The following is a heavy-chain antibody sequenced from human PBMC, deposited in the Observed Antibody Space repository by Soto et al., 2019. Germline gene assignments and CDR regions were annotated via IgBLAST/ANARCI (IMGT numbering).Heavy chain of an antibody. D-gene: IGHD4-17*01. Sequence: QVQLVESGGGVVQPGRSLRLSCAASGFTFSRYAMHWVRQAPGKGLEWVAVISKDGSSKHYPDSVKGRFTISRDNSKNTLYLQMNSLRAEDTAMFYCARAKKTLNDNGDYTGVDPWGQGTLVTVSS. J-gene: IGHJ5*02. CDR2: ISKDGSSK. V-gene: IGHV3-30-3*01. CDR3: ARAKKTLNDNGDYTGVDP. CDR1: GFTFSRYA.